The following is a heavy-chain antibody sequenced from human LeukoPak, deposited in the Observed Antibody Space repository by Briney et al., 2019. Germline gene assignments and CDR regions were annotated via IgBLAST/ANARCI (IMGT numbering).Heavy chain of an antibody. CDR3: ARVELRYFDWLDDY. D-gene: IGHD3-9*01. J-gene: IGHJ4*02. V-gene: IGHV1-8*01. Sequence: ASVKVSCKASGYTFTSYDINWVRQATGQGLEWMGWMNPNSGNTGYAQKFQGRVTMTRNTSISTAYMELSSLRSEDTAVYYCARVELRYFDWLDDYWGQGTLVTVSS. CDR1: GYTFTSYD. CDR2: MNPNSGNT.